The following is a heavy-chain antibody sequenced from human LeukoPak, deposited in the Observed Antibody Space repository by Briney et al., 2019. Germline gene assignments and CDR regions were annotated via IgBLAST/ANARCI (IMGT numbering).Heavy chain of an antibody. V-gene: IGHV1-69*05. CDR2: VIPIFSTA. CDR3: AREYSSGWYAYYYMDV. CDR1: GGTFSNYA. D-gene: IGHD6-19*01. J-gene: IGHJ6*03. Sequence: SVKVSCKASGGTFSNYAIGWVRQAPGQGLEWMGGVIPIFSTANYAQKFQGRVTMTRNTSISTAYMELSSLRSEDTAVYYCAREYSSGWYAYYYMDVWGKGTTVTISS.